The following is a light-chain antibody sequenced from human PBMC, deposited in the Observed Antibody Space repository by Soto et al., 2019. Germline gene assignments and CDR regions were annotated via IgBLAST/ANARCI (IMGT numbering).Light chain of an antibody. Sequence: QSVLTQPPSVSAAPGQKVTLSCSGSSSNIGNNYVSWYQQLPGTAPKLLIYDNNKRPSGIPDRCSGSKSGTSATLGITGLQTGDEADYYCGTWDSSLSAWVFGGGTKLTVL. V-gene: IGLV1-51*01. CDR2: DNN. J-gene: IGLJ3*02. CDR1: SSNIGNNY. CDR3: GTWDSSLSAWV.